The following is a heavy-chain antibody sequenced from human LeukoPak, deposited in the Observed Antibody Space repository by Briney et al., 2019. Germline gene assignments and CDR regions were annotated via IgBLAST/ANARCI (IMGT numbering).Heavy chain of an antibody. CDR1: GGSISSSSYY. V-gene: IGHV4-39*07. CDR2: IYYSGIT. J-gene: IGHJ3*02. D-gene: IGHD3-3*01. CDR3: ARGPLLRLVNDAFDI. Sequence: SETLSLTCTVSGGSISSSSYYWGWIRQPPGKGLEWIGSIYYSGITYYNPSLKSRVTISVDTSKNQFSLKLSSVTAADTAVYYCARGPLLRLVNDAFDIWGQGTMVTVSS.